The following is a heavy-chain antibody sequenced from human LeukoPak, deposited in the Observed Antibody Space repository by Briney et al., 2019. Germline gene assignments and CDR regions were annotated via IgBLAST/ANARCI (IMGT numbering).Heavy chain of an antibody. CDR2: IRYDGSNK. CDR1: GFTFSSYG. Sequence: PGGSLRLSCAASGFTFSSYGMHWVRQAPGKGLEWVAFIRYDGSNKYYADSVKGRFTISRDNSKNTLYLQMNSLRAEDTAVYYCAKDTAYGDYVLGYWGQGTLVTVSS. J-gene: IGHJ4*02. D-gene: IGHD4-17*01. V-gene: IGHV3-30*02. CDR3: AKDTAYGDYVLGY.